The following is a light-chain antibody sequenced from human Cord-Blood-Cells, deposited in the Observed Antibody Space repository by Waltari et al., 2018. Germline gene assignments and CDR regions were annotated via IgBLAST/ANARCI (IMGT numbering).Light chain of an antibody. CDR2: GAS. CDR1: KSVSSN. CDR3: QQSNHRAPWT. J-gene: IGKJ1*01. V-gene: IGKV3-15*01. Sequence: EILMTQSPDTVSVSPGERATLSGRASKSVSSNLACYQQKPGQAPRRLIYGASTRATGIPARFSGSGSGTEFTHTISSLHSEVFAVYYGQQSNHRAPWTFGQGTKVELK.